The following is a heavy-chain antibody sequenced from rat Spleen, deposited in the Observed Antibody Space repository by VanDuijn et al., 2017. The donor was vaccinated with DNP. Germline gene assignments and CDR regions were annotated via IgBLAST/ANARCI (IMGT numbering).Heavy chain of an antibody. V-gene: IGHV5-20*01. D-gene: IGHD1-6*01. CDR1: GFTFSDYY. CDR2: INYDGRGT. Sequence: EVQLVKSGGGLVKPGRSLKLSCAASGFTFSDYYMAWVRQAPTKGLEWVAYINYDGRGTYNGDSVKGRFTISRDYAKPTLYLQMDSLRSEDTATYYCTRYYDSFDYWGQGVMVTVSS. CDR3: TRYYDSFDY. J-gene: IGHJ2*01.